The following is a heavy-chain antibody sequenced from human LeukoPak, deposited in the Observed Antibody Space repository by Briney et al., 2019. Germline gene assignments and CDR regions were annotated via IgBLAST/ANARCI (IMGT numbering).Heavy chain of an antibody. Sequence: SETLSLTCTVSGGSISSYYWSWIRQTPGKGLAWSGYIYYSGSTNYNPSLKSRVTISVDTSKNQFSLKLSSVTAADTAVYYCARARDSSSWGFDYWGQGTLVTVSS. V-gene: IGHV4-59*01. J-gene: IGHJ4*02. CDR1: GGSISSYY. CDR2: IYYSGST. CDR3: ARARDSSSWGFDY. D-gene: IGHD6-13*01.